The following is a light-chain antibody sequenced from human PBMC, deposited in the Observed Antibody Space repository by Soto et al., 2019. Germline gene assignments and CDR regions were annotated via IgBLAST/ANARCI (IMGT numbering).Light chain of an antibody. V-gene: IGLV2-14*01. Sequence: QSALTQPASVSGSPGQSITISCTGTSSDVGGYNYVSWYQQHPGKAPKLMIYEVSNRPSGVSNRFSGSKYGNTASLTISGLQAEDEADYYCSSYTSVSFYVFGTGTKLTVL. CDR2: EVS. CDR3: SSYTSVSFYV. J-gene: IGLJ1*01. CDR1: SSDVGGYNY.